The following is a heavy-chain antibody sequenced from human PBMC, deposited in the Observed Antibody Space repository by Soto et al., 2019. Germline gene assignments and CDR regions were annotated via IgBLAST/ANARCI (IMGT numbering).Heavy chain of an antibody. D-gene: IGHD3-22*01. Sequence: ASLKVSCKASGYTFTSYYMHWVRQAPGQGLEWMGIINPSGGSTSYAQKFQGRVTMTRDTSTSTVYMELSSLRSEDTAVYYFARGGITMILVVPNNVLDYWGEGTLVTVSS. CDR1: GYTFTSYY. V-gene: IGHV1-46*01. CDR2: INPSGGST. CDR3: ARGGITMILVVPNNVLDY. J-gene: IGHJ4*02.